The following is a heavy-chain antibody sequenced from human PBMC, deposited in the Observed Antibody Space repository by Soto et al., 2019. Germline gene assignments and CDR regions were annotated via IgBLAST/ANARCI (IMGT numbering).Heavy chain of an antibody. CDR1: GFTFSNYG. V-gene: IGHV3-30*18. Sequence: QVQLVESGGGVVQPGRSLRLSCAASGFTFSNYGMHWVRQAPGKGLEWVAVTSYDGSIRYYAGSVKGRFTISRDNSKNTLYLQINSLRPEDTAVYYCAKDRLAYCGGDCYWVDYWGQGTLLTVSS. CDR3: AKDRLAYCGGDCYWVDY. J-gene: IGHJ4*02. CDR2: TSYDGSIR. D-gene: IGHD2-21*02.